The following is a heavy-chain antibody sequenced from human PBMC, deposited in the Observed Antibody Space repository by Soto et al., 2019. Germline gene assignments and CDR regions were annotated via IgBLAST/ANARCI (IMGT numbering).Heavy chain of an antibody. CDR3: ARRDGDYSYWYFDL. D-gene: IGHD4-17*01. CDR1: GGSFSGYY. J-gene: IGHJ2*01. Sequence: QVQLQQWGAGLLKPSETLSLTCAVYGGSFSGYYWSWIRQPPGKGLEWIGEINHSGSTNYNPSLKSRVTISVDTSKNQFSLKLSAVTAADTAVYYCARRDGDYSYWYFDLWGRGTLVTVSS. CDR2: INHSGST. V-gene: IGHV4-34*01.